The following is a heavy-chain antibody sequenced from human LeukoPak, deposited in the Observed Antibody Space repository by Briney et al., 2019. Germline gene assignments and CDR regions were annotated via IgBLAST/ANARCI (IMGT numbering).Heavy chain of an antibody. V-gene: IGHV4-4*07. J-gene: IGHJ3*02. CDR1: GGSISSYY. D-gene: IGHD2-2*01. CDR3: AREDIVVVPAVIHAFDI. Sequence: SETLSLTRTVSGGSISSYYWSWIRQPAGKGLEWIGRIYTSGSTNYNPSLKSRVTMSVDTSKNQFSLKLSSVTAADTAVYYCAREDIVVVPAVIHAFDIWGQGTMVTVSS. CDR2: IYTSGST.